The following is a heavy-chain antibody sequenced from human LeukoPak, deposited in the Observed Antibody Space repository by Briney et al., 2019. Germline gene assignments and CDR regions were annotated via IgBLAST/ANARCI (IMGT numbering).Heavy chain of an antibody. CDR1: GFTFSDYN. J-gene: IGHJ6*03. Sequence: PGGSLRLSCAASGFTFSDYNMRWIRQAPGKGLEWVSSISRSGSTKYYADSVKGRFTISRDNSKNTLYLQMNSLRAEDTAVYYCAKGRESVVVVAATVNHFYYYMDVWGKGTTVTVSS. D-gene: IGHD2-15*01. V-gene: IGHV3-11*04. CDR2: ISRSGSTK. CDR3: AKGRESVVVVAATVNHFYYYMDV.